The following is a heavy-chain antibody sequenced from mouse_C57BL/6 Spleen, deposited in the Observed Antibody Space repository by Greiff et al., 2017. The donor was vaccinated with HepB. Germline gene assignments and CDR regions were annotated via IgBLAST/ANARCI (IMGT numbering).Heavy chain of an antibody. D-gene: IGHD1-1*01. CDR3: ARSLYYGSSLDY. CDR1: GYTFTSYT. V-gene: IGHV1-4*01. J-gene: IGHJ2*01. CDR2: INPSSGYT. Sequence: VKLVESGAELARPGASVKMSCKASGYTFTSYTMHWVKQRPGQGLEWIGYINPSSGYTKYNQKFKDKATLTADKSSSTAYMQLSSLTSEDSAVYYCARSLYYGSSLDYWGQGTTLTVSS.